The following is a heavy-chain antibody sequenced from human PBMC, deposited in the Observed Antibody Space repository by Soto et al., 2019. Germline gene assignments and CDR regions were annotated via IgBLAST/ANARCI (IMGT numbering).Heavy chain of an antibody. CDR1: GGTFSSYA. V-gene: IGHV1-69*13. Sequence: GASVKVSCKASGGTFSSYAISWVRQAPGQGLEWMGGIIPIFGTANYAQKFKGRVTITADESTSTAYMELSSLRSEDTALYYCARTYFDSSGYYQYYFDYWGQGALVTVSS. CDR3: ARTYFDSSGYYQYYFDY. D-gene: IGHD3-22*01. CDR2: IIPIFGTA. J-gene: IGHJ4*02.